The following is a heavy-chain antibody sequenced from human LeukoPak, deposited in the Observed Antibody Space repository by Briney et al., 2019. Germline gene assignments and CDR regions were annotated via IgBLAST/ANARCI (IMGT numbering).Heavy chain of an antibody. CDR2: ITGSGGST. Sequence: PGGSLRLSCAASGFTFSSYAMSWVRQPPGKGLEWVSAITGSGGSTYHADSVRGRFTISRDNSKETLYLQMDSLRVEDTAVYYCAKGSSSSRPYYFDYWGQGTLVTVSS. D-gene: IGHD6-6*01. CDR1: GFTFSSYA. V-gene: IGHV3-23*01. J-gene: IGHJ4*02. CDR3: AKGSSSSRPYYFDY.